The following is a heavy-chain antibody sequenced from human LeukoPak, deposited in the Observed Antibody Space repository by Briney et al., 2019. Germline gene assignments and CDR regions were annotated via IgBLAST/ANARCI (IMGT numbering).Heavy chain of an antibody. CDR2: IRYDGSNK. CDR1: GFTFSSYG. CDR3: AKDYDAVWGGTDY. Sequence: PGGSLRLSCAASGFTFSSYGMHWVRQAPGKGLEWVAFIRYDGSNKYYADSVKGRFTISRDNSKNTLYLQINSLTAEDTAVYSCAKDYDAVWGGTDYWGQGTLVTVSS. D-gene: IGHD3-16*01. J-gene: IGHJ4*02. V-gene: IGHV3-30*02.